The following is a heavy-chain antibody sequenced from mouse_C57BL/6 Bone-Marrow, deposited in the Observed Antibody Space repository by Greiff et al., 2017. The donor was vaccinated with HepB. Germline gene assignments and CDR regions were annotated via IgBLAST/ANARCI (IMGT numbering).Heavy chain of an antibody. CDR3: ARSHPYFSNYKVFFDY. CDR1: GFTFTDYY. J-gene: IGHJ2*01. Sequence: EVKLVESGGGLVQPGGSLSLSCAASGFTFTDYYMSWVRQPPGKALEWLGFIRNKANGYTTEYSASVKGRFTISRDNSQYILYLQMKSLRAEDSATYYCARSHPYFSNYKVFFDYWGQGTTLTVSS. CDR2: IRNKANGYTT. V-gene: IGHV7-3*01. D-gene: IGHD2-5*01.